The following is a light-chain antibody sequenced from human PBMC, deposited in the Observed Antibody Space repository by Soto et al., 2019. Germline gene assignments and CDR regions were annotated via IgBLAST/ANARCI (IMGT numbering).Light chain of an antibody. V-gene: IGKV1-39*01. CDR2: AAS. Sequence: DIQMTQSPSSLSASVGDRVTITCRASQSISSYLNWYQQKPGKAPKLLIYAASSLHTGVPSRFSGSGSGTDFTLTISSLQPEDFATYYCQQSYRTPRTFGQGTKVEI. CDR3: QQSYRTPRT. J-gene: IGKJ1*01. CDR1: QSISSY.